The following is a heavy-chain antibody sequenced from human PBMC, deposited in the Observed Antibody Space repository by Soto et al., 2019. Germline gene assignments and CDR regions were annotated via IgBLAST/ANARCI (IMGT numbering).Heavy chain of an antibody. CDR1: GYTFTGYY. V-gene: IGHV1-2*04. CDR3: ARDMRQLVVRGDYYYYGMDV. J-gene: IGHJ6*02. D-gene: IGHD6-6*01. Sequence: QVQLVQSGAEVKKPGASVKVSCKASGYTFTGYYMHWVRQAPGQGLEWMGWINPNSGGTNYAQKFQGWVTMTRDTSISTAYMELSRLRSDDTAVYYCARDMRQLVVRGDYYYYGMDVWGQVTTVTVSS. CDR2: INPNSGGT.